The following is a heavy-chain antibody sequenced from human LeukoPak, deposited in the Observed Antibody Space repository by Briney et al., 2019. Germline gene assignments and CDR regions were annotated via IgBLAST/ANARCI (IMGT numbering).Heavy chain of an antibody. V-gene: IGHV4-39*07. CDR3: ARDYRLLYYMDV. CDR2: VYYTGRT. Sequence: SETLSLTCTVSGGSIRNLVYHWGWIRQPPGKALEWVGSVYYTGRTYYNPSLKSRVTISVDTSQSQFSLKLTSVTAADTAVYYCARDYRLLYYMDVWGRGTTVTVSS. CDR1: GGSIRNLVYH. J-gene: IGHJ6*03. D-gene: IGHD1-26*01.